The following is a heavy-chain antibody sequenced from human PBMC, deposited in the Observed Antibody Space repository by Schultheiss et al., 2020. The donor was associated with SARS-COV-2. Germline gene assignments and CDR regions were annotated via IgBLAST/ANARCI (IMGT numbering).Heavy chain of an antibody. CDR2: ISGSGGST. CDR1: GFTFSSYA. CDR3: ARGAVWPRAYGMDV. Sequence: GGSLRLSCAASGFTFSSYAMSWVRQAPGKGLEWVSAISGSGGSTYYADSVKGRFTISRDNSKNTLYLQMNSLRAEDTAVYYCARGAVWPRAYGMDVWGQGTTVTVSS. V-gene: IGHV3-23*01. D-gene: IGHD1-14*01. J-gene: IGHJ6*02.